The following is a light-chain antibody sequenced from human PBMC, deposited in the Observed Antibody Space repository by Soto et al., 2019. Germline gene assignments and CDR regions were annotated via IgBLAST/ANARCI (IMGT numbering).Light chain of an antibody. V-gene: IGKV3-20*01. J-gene: IGKJ1*01. CDR1: QSVAANY. CDR3: QQYGSSPKT. CDR2: GAS. Sequence: EVVLTQSPGTLSLSPGDMATLSCRASQSVAANYLAWYQQKRGQAPRLLIYGASSRATGIPDRFSGSGSGTDFTLTISRLAREDFALYYCQQYGSSPKTFGQGTKVDIK.